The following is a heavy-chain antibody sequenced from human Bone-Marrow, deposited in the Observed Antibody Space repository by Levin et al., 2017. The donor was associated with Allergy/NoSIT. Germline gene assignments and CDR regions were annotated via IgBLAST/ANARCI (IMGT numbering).Heavy chain of an antibody. CDR1: GFTFSSYA. J-gene: IGHJ4*02. D-gene: IGHD2-21*01. Sequence: GESLKISCAASGFTFSSYAMSWVRQAPGKGLEWVSSINDRDSSTYYADSLKGRFTISRDNSKNTLYLQMNSLRADDTAVYYCAKGGWCPDYWGQGTLVTVSS. V-gene: IGHV3-23*01. CDR2: INDRDSST. CDR3: AKGGWCPDY.